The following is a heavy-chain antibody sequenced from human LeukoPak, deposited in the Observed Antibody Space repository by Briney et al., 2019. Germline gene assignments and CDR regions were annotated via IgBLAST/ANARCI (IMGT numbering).Heavy chain of an antibody. CDR3: ARQEIAAAGTVYFDY. CDR1: GGSISSSSYY. Sequence: SETLSLTCTVSGGSISSSSYYWGWIRQPPGKGPEWIGSIYYSGSTYYNPSLKSRVTISVDTSKNQFSLKLSSVTAADTAVYYCARQEIAAAGTVYFDYWGQGTLVTVSS. D-gene: IGHD6-13*01. CDR2: IYYSGST. J-gene: IGHJ4*02. V-gene: IGHV4-39*01.